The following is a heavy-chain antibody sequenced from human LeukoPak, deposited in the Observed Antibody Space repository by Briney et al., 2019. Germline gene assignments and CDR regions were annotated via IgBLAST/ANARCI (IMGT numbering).Heavy chain of an antibody. D-gene: IGHD1-1*01. V-gene: IGHV4-59*06. J-gene: IGHJ5*02. CDR3: ARDRRYSDGRLGWFDP. CDR2: IYYSGST. Sequence: PGGSLRLSCAASGFTFSSYWMSWVRQAPGKGLEWIGYIYYSGSTYYNPSLKSRVTISVDTSKNQFSLKLSSVTAADTAVYYCARDRRYSDGRLGWFDPWGQGTLVTVSS. CDR1: GFTFSSYW.